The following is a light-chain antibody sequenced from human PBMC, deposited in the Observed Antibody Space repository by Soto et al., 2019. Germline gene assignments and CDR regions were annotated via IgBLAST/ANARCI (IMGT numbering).Light chain of an antibody. V-gene: IGKV1-5*01. Sequence: DIQMTQSPSTLSASVGDRVTITCRASQSISSWLAWYQQKQGKAPNLLIYATSTLQSGVPSRFSGSGSGTELTITISSLQPDDFETYYCQHYNSYSEAFGQGTKVDIK. CDR2: ATS. J-gene: IGKJ1*01. CDR1: QSISSW. CDR3: QHYNSYSEA.